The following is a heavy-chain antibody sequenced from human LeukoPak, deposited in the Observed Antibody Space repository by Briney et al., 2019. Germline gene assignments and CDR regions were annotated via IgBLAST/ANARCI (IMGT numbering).Heavy chain of an antibody. J-gene: IGHJ4*02. V-gene: IGHV3-21*01. Sequence: GGSLRLSCAASGFTFSSYSMNWVRQAPGKGLEWVSSISSSSSYIYYADSVKGRFTISRDNAKNSLYLQMNSLRAEDTAVYYCARGYDDILTGYYPYYFDYWGQGTLVTVFS. CDR3: ARGYDDILTGYYPYYFDY. CDR2: ISSSSSYI. CDR1: GFTFSSYS. D-gene: IGHD3-9*01.